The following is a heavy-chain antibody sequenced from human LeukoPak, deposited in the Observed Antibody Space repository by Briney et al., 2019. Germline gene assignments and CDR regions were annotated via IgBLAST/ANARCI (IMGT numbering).Heavy chain of an antibody. J-gene: IGHJ4*02. CDR2: IIADGSTT. V-gene: IGHV3-74*01. D-gene: IGHD2-21*02. CDR1: GFTFSNSW. CDR3: IREIPNCGGDRLGY. Sequence: GGSLRLSCAASGFTFSNSWMHWVRQAPGKGLVWVSRIIADGSTTNYADSVKGRFTVSRDNANNILYLQMNSLRAEDAAVYYCIREIPNCGGDRLGYWGQGTLVTVSS.